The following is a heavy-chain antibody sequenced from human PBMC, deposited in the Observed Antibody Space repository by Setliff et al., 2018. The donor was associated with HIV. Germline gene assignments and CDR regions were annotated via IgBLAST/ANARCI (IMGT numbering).Heavy chain of an antibody. Sequence: ASVKVSCKASGYTFTDYFIHWVRQAPGQGLEWMGWISPNNGDKNIPQSFQGRVTMTRDTSINTAYMELSGLRSDDTAMYYCARQLSNALESWGQGTLVTVSS. CDR3: ARQLSNALES. CDR1: GYTFTDYF. J-gene: IGHJ4*02. CDR2: ISPNNGDK. V-gene: IGHV1-2*02. D-gene: IGHD1-1*01.